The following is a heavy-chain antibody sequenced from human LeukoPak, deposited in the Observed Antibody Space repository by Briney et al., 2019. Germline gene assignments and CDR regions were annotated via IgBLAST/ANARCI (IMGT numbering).Heavy chain of an antibody. CDR2: ISGSGGST. J-gene: IGHJ5*02. D-gene: IGHD3-10*01. CDR3: AKYYYGSGSASWFDP. CDR1: GFTFSSYG. V-gene: IGHV3-23*01. Sequence: TGGSLRLSCAASGFTFSSYGMSWVRQAPGKGLEWVSAISGSGGSTYYADSVKGRFTISRDNSKNTLYLQMNSLRAEDTAVYYRAKYYYGSGSASWFDPWGQGTLVTVSS.